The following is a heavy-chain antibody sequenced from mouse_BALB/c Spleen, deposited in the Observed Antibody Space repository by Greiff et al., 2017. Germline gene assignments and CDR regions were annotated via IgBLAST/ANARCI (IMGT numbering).Heavy chain of an antibody. CDR1: GFSLTSYG. V-gene: IGHV2-3*01. CDR2: IWGDGST. J-gene: IGHJ4*01. CDR3: VRRHYAMDY. D-gene: IGHD2-14*01. Sequence: VKLQVSGPGLVAPSQSLSITCTVSGFSLTSYGVSWVRQPPGKGLEWLGVIWGDGSTNYHSALESRLSISKDNSKSQVFLKMNSLQTDDTAMYYCVRRHYAMDYWGQGTSVTVSA.